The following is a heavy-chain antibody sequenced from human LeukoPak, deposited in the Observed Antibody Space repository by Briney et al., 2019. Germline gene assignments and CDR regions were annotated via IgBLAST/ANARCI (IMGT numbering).Heavy chain of an antibody. D-gene: IGHD3-22*01. CDR1: GGSISSSSYY. V-gene: IGHV4-39*01. CDR3: ARIVVADFDY. Sequence: PSETLSLTCTVSGGSISSSSYYWGWIRQPPGKGLEWIGGFYSSGSTYYNPSLKSRVTISVDTSKNQFSLKLSSVTAADTAVYYCARIVVADFDYWGQGTLVTVSS. CDR2: FYSSGST. J-gene: IGHJ4*02.